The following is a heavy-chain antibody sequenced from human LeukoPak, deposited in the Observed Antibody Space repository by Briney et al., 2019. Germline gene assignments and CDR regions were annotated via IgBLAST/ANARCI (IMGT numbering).Heavy chain of an antibody. CDR3: ARAEWRDDYYFDY. J-gene: IGHJ4*02. V-gene: IGHV1-46*01. D-gene: IGHD3-3*01. Sequence: GASVKVSCKASGYTFTGYYMHWVRQAPGQGLEWMGIINPSGGSTRYAQMFQGRVTMTRDTSTSTVYMELSSLRSEDTAVYYCARAEWRDDYYFDYWGQGTLVTVSS. CDR1: GYTFTGYY. CDR2: INPSGGST.